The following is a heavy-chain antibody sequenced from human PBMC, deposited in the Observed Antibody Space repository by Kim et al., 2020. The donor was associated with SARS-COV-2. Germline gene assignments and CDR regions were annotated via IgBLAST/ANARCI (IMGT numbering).Heavy chain of an antibody. Sequence: GESLKISCKGSGYSFTSYWIGWVRQMPGKGLEWMGIIYPGDSDTRYSPSFQGQVTISADKSISTAYLQWSSLKASDTAMYYCARRGAYSGSYYDRGINWFDPWGQGTLVTVSS. J-gene: IGHJ5*02. D-gene: IGHD1-26*01. CDR1: GYSFTSYW. V-gene: IGHV5-51*01. CDR2: IYPGDSDT. CDR3: ARRGAYSGSYYDRGINWFDP.